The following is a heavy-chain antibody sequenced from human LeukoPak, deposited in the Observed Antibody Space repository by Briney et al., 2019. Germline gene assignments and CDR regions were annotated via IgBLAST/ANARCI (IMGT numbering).Heavy chain of an antibody. J-gene: IGHJ4*02. CDR3: ARVTGKYYDFWSGYQPLPLYFDY. D-gene: IGHD3-3*01. Sequence: SETLSLTCTVSGGSISSYYWSWIRQPPGKGLEWIGYIYYSGSTNYNPSPKSRVTISVDTSKNQFSLKLSSVTAADTAVYYCARVTGKYYDFWSGYQPLPLYFDYWGQGTLVTVSS. V-gene: IGHV4-59*01. CDR1: GGSISSYY. CDR2: IYYSGST.